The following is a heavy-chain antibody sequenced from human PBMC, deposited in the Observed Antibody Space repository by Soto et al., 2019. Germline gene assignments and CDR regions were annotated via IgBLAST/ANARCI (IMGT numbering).Heavy chain of an antibody. J-gene: IGHJ6*02. CDR2: ISSNGGRT. CDR1: GFTFSSYA. V-gene: IGHV3-64D*06. Sequence: GGSLSLSCSASGFTFSSYAMHWVRQAPGKGLEYVSAISSNGGRTYYADSGKGRFTISRDNSKNTLYLQMSSLRAEDTAVYYCVKVSQNYYYYGMDVWGQGTTVTVSS. CDR3: VKVSQNYYYYGMDV.